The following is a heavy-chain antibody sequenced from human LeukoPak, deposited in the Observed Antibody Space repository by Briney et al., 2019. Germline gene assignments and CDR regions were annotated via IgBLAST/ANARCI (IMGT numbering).Heavy chain of an antibody. D-gene: IGHD4-23*01. Sequence: GGSLRLSCAASGFTFSSYAMHWVRQAPGKGLEWVAVISYDGSNKYYADSVKGRFTISRDNSKNTLYLQMNSLRAEDTAVYYCARDQVWNDYGGTNEGYYFDYWGQGTLVTVSS. CDR2: ISYDGSNK. V-gene: IGHV3-30-3*01. CDR3: ARDQVWNDYGGTNEGYYFDY. CDR1: GFTFSSYA. J-gene: IGHJ4*02.